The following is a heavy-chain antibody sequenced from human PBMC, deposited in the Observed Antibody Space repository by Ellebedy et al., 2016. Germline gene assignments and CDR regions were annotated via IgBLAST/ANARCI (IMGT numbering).Heavy chain of an antibody. J-gene: IGHJ6*03. V-gene: IGHV1-69*13. D-gene: IGHD2-2*01. CDR3: ARDDCSSSSCYGAYYYMDV. CDR2: IIPIFGTA. Sequence: SVKVSXXASGGTFSSYAISWVRQAPGQGLEWMGGIIPIFGTANYAQKFQGRVTITADESTSTAYMEMSSLRSEDTAVYYCARDDCSSSSCYGAYYYMDVWGKGTTVTVSS. CDR1: GGTFSSYA.